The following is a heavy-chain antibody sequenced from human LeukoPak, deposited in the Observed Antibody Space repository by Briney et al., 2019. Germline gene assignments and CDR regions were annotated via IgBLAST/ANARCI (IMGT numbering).Heavy chain of an antibody. J-gene: IGHJ4*02. Sequence: ASVKVSCKASGGTFSSYAISWVRQAPGQGLEWMGGIIPIFGTANYAQKFQGRVTIAADESTSTAYMELSSLRSEGTAVYYCARDSSGYYWDFDYWGQGTLVTVSS. CDR1: GGTFSSYA. D-gene: IGHD3-22*01. CDR2: IIPIFGTA. V-gene: IGHV1-69*13. CDR3: ARDSSGYYWDFDY.